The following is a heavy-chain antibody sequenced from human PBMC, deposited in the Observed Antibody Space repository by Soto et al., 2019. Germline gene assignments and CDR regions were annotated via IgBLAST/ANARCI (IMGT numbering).Heavy chain of an antibody. D-gene: IGHD3-22*01. CDR3: AVDSSGYYDFDY. V-gene: IGHV1-18*01. CDR2: ISAYNGQT. CDR1: GYTFPSYG. J-gene: IGHJ4*02. Sequence: ASVKVSCKASGYTFPSYGISWVRQAPGQGLEWMGWISAYNGQTNFSQNFQGRVTMTTDTPTNTIQMELRSLTSDDTAVYYCAVDSSGYYDFDYWGQGTLVTVSS.